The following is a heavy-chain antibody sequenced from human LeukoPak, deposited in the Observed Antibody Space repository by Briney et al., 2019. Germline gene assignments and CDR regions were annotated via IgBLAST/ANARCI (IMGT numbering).Heavy chain of an antibody. Sequence: PGGSLRLSCAASGFTFSSYWMQGVRQVPGKGLLRVSRINSDGSSTSYADSVKGRITISRDNAKNTVYLQMNSLRVEDTAVYYCARSTGGGSSSYWGQGTLVTVSS. J-gene: IGHJ4*02. CDR3: ARSTGGGSSSY. D-gene: IGHD6-13*01. V-gene: IGHV3-74*01. CDR1: GFTFSSYW. CDR2: INSDGSST.